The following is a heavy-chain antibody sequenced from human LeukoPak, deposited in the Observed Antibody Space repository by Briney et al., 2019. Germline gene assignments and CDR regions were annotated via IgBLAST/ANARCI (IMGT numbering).Heavy chain of an antibody. CDR2: IYHSGST. J-gene: IGHJ4*02. CDR3: ARIGQGYCSGGSCYSDY. CDR1: GFTVSGNY. D-gene: IGHD2-15*01. Sequence: GSLRLSCTASGFTVSGNYMNWVRQPPGKGLEWIGEIYHSGSTNYNPSLKSRVTISVDKSKNQFSLKLSSVTAADTAVYYCARIGQGYCSGGSCYSDYWGQGTLVTVSS. V-gene: IGHV4-4*02.